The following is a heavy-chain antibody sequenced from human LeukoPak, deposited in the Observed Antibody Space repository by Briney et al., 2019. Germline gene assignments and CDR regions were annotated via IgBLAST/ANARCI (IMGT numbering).Heavy chain of an antibody. CDR2: INSDGSGT. CDR3: ATPGY. CDR1: GFTFTNYW. J-gene: IGHJ4*02. Sequence: GGSLRLSCAASGFTFTNYWMHWVRQVSGKGLVWVSRINSDGSGTRYADFVKGRFTISRDNYKNTVFLQMDSLRREDAGVYYCATPGYWGQGTLVTVSS. V-gene: IGHV3-74*01.